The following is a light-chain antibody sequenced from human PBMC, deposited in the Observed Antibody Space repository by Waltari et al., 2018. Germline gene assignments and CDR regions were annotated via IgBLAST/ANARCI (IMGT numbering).Light chain of an antibody. J-gene: IGKJ2*01. CDR3: QQYYNTPYT. Sequence: DIVMTQSPDSLSVSLGERATINCKSSQNILYTSNNKNYLAWYQRKPGQPPKLLFYWASTRESGVPDRFSGSESGTDFTLTISSLQAEDVAIYYCQQYYNTPYTVGQGTKLEI. CDR1: QNILYTSNNKNY. CDR2: WAS. V-gene: IGKV4-1*01.